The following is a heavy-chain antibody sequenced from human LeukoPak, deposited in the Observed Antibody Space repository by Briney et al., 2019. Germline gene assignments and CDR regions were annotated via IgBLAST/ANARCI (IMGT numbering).Heavy chain of an antibody. V-gene: IGHV1-69*13. J-gene: IGHJ3*02. CDR2: IIPIFGTA. CDR3: ARDSGRGFDYGDYVGGRAFDI. Sequence: ASVKVSCKASGGTFSSYAISWVRQAPGHGLEWMGGIIPIFGTANYAQKFQGRVTITADESTSTAYMELSSLRSEDTAVYYCARDSGRGFDYGDYVGGRAFDIWGQGTMVTVSS. CDR1: GGTFSSYA. D-gene: IGHD4-17*01.